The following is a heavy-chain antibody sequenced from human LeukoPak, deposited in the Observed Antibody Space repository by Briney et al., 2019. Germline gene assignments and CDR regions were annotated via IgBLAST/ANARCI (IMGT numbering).Heavy chain of an antibody. Sequence: SETLSLTCAVYGGSFSNYYWSWIRQPPGKGMEWIGETNDSGRTNYNPSLMSRVTVSVDTSKNQFSLRLTSVTATDTAVYYCARRWNYGRNYYIDVWGKGAAVSVSS. CDR3: ARRWNYGRNYYIDV. D-gene: IGHD1-7*01. J-gene: IGHJ6*03. CDR2: TNDSGRT. V-gene: IGHV4-34*01. CDR1: GGSFSNYY.